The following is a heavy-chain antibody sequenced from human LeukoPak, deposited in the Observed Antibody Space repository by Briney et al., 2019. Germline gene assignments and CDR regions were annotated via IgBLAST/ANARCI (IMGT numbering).Heavy chain of an antibody. J-gene: IGHJ4*02. V-gene: IGHV3-NL1*01. CDR1: GFTFSSYG. CDR2: IYSGGST. D-gene: IGHD5-18*01. CDR3: AKAVWGTAMEECPIDY. Sequence: GGSLRLSCAASGFTFSSYGMHWVRQAPGKGLEWVSVIYSGGSTYYADSVKGRFTISRDNSKNTLYLQMNSLRAEDTAVYYCAKAVWGTAMEECPIDYWGQGTLVTVSS.